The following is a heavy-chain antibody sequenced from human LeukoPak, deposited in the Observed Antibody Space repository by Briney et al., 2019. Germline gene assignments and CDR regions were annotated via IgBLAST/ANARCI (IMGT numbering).Heavy chain of an antibody. CDR2: IYYSGNT. V-gene: IGHV4-30-4*01. D-gene: IGHD3-3*01. Sequence: SETLSLTCIVSGGSITSGDNYWSWIRQPPGKGLEWIGYIYYSGNTYYNPSLKSRVTISIDTSKNQFSLKLTSVTAADTAVYYRARESEWLGNAFDIWGQGTVVTVSS. CDR1: GGSITSGDNY. CDR3: ARESEWLGNAFDI. J-gene: IGHJ3*02.